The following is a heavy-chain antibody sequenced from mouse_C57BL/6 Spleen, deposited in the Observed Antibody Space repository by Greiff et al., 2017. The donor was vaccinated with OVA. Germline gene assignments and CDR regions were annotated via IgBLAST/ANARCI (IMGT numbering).Heavy chain of an antibody. V-gene: IGHV1-59*01. J-gene: IGHJ3*01. CDR3: AQTAQATGAY. Sequence: QVQLQQPGAELVRPGTSVKLSCKASGYTFTSYWMHWVKQRPGQGLEWIGVIDPSDSYTNYNQKFKGKATLTVDTSSSTAYMQLSSLTSEDSAVYYCAQTAQATGAYWGKGTLVTVAA. D-gene: IGHD3-2*02. CDR1: GYTFTSYW. CDR2: IDPSDSYT.